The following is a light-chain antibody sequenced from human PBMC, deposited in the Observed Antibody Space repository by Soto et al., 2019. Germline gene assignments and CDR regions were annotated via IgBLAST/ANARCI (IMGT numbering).Light chain of an antibody. Sequence: EIVLTQSPATPSLSPGERATLSCRAIQSVSNNYLAWYQQKPGQAPRLLIYGASTRATGIPDRFSGSGSGTDFTLTISRLEPEDFAVYYCQQYSSSPSITFGQGTRLEIK. CDR1: QSVSNNY. J-gene: IGKJ5*01. CDR3: QQYSSSPSIT. V-gene: IGKV3-20*01. CDR2: GAS.